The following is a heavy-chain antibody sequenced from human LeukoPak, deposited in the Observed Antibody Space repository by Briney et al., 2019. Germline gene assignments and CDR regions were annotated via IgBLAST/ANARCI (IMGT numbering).Heavy chain of an antibody. Sequence: SETLSLTCTVSGGSISGSSNYWGWIRQPPGKGLEWIGSIYYSGSTYYNPSLKSRVTISVDTSKSQFSLKLSSVTAADTAVYYCASGFVVVTAIPSNQFDYWGQGTLVTVSS. V-gene: IGHV4-39*01. CDR1: GGSISGSSNY. J-gene: IGHJ4*02. D-gene: IGHD2-21*02. CDR2: IYYSGST. CDR3: ASGFVVVTAIPSNQFDY.